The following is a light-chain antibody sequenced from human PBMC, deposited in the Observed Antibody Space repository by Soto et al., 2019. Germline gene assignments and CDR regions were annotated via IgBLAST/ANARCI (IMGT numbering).Light chain of an antibody. CDR2: DAS. Sequence: EIMMTQSPATVSVSPGERATLSCRASQSIRTNVAWYQQNPGQALRLLIYDASTRATGLSSRFSGSGSGTEFTLTISSLQSEEVAIDYCQQYNDWPPLTFGGRTRLEI. J-gene: IGKJ4*01. CDR1: QSIRTN. CDR3: QQYNDWPPLT. V-gene: IGKV3-15*01.